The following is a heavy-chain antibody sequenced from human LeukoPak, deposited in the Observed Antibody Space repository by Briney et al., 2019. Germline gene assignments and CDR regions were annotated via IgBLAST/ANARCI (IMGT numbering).Heavy chain of an antibody. Sequence: PSETLSLTCAVYGGSFSGYYWSWIRQPPGKGLEWIEEINHSGSTNYNPSLKSRVTISVDTSKNQFSLKLSSVTAADTAVYYCAKLVYYDSSGNPDYWGQGTLVTVSS. J-gene: IGHJ4*02. D-gene: IGHD3-22*01. V-gene: IGHV4-34*01. CDR3: AKLVYYDSSGNPDY. CDR1: GGSFSGYY. CDR2: INHSGST.